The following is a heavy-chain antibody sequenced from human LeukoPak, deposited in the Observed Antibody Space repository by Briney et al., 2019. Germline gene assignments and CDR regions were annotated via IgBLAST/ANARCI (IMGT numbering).Heavy chain of an antibody. CDR2: ISASSVTT. V-gene: IGHV3-23*01. Sequence: GGSLRLSCAASGFTFSSSAMSWVRQAPGKGLEWVSAISASSVTTHYADSVKGRFTISRDDSKNTLYLQMNSLRAEDTALYYCAKDSASRSGLWLHFHLWGQGTLVTVSS. J-gene: IGHJ4*02. CDR1: GFTFSSSA. CDR3: AKDSASRSGLWLHFHL. D-gene: IGHD3-10*01.